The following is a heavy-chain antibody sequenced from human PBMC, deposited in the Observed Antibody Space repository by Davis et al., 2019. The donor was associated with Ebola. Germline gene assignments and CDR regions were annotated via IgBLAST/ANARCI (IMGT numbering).Heavy chain of an antibody. CDR3: RIVVVPKSANDAFDI. CDR1: GYTFTSYA. J-gene: IGHJ3*02. V-gene: IGHV1-3*01. CDR2: INAGNGNT. D-gene: IGHD2-2*01. Sequence: ASVKVSCRASGYTFTSYAMHWVRQAPGQRLEWMGWINAGNGNTKYSQKFQGRVTITRDTSASTAYMELSSLRSEDTAVYYCRIVVVPKSANDAFDIWGQGTMVTVSS.